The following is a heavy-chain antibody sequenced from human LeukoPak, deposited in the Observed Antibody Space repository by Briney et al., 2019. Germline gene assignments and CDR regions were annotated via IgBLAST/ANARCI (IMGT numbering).Heavy chain of an antibody. Sequence: PSETLSLTCTVSGGSISSYYWSWIRQPPGKGLEWIGYVYYSGTTNYNPSLKSRVTISVDTSKNQFSLKLSSVTAADTAMYYCAREGWGYYFDFWGQGTLVTVSS. CDR3: AREGWGYYFDF. D-gene: IGHD7-27*01. CDR2: VYYSGTT. J-gene: IGHJ4*02. V-gene: IGHV4-59*01. CDR1: GGSISSYY.